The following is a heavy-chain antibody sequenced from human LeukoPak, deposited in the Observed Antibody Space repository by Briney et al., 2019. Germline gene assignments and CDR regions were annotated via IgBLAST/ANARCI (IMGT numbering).Heavy chain of an antibody. Sequence: GGSLRLSCAASGFIFSRYWMHWVRQDPGKGLVWVSGINSDGSSTNYADSVKGRFTISRDSSKNILYLQMNSLRAEDTAVYYCAKDRCSNGIGCYYYYMDVWGKGTTVTISS. D-gene: IGHD2-8*01. CDR3: AKDRCSNGIGCYYYYMDV. V-gene: IGHV3-74*01. J-gene: IGHJ6*03. CDR1: GFIFSRYW. CDR2: INSDGSST.